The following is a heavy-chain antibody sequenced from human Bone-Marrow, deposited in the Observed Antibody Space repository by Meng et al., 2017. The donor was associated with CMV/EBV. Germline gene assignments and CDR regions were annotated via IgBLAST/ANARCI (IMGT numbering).Heavy chain of an antibody. CDR3: AERGGGY. V-gene: IGHV4-59*11. D-gene: IGHD1-1*01. CDR1: GVSISTHY. CDR2: IHYTGRA. Sequence: QVQLQQSGPGLVKPSETLSLTCRVSGVSISTHYWSWIRQTPGKGLEWIASIHYTGRADYSPSLKSRVTVSVDTSDSQLSLKLSSVTTADTAMYYCAERGGGYWGQGILVTVFS. J-gene: IGHJ4*02.